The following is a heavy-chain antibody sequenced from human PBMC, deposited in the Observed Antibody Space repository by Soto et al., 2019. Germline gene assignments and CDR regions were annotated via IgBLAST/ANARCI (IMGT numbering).Heavy chain of an antibody. CDR2: ISSSSSTI. CDR3: ARDSPEQLVPGGWDY. J-gene: IGHJ4*02. V-gene: IGHV3-48*02. D-gene: IGHD6-13*01. CDR1: GFTFSSYS. Sequence: GGSLRLSCAASGFTFSSYSMNWVRQAPGKGLEWVSYISSSSSTIYYADSVKGRFTISRDNAKNSLYLQMNSLRDEDTAVYYCARDSPEQLVPGGWDYWGQGTLVTVSS.